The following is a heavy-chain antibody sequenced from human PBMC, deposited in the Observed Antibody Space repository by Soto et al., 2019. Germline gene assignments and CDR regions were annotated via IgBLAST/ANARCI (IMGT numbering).Heavy chain of an antibody. D-gene: IGHD2-15*01. CDR2: ISWNSNII. CDR3: AKGGPDGFCSGGRCYFDY. CDR1: GFTFDDYA. V-gene: IGHV3-9*01. J-gene: IGHJ4*02. Sequence: EVQLVESGGGLVQPGRSLRLSCAASGFTFDDYAMHWVRRDPGKGLEWVSSISWNSNIIGYADSVKGRFTISRYHAKNSLYLQMNSLRPEDTALYYCAKGGPDGFCSGGRCYFDYWGQGTLVTVSS.